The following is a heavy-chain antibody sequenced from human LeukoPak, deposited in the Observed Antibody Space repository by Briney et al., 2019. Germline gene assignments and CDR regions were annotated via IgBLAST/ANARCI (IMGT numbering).Heavy chain of an antibody. Sequence: GGSLRLSCAASGFTFSDYYMSWIRQAPGKGLEWVSYISSSGSTIYYADSVKGRFTISRDNAKNSLYLQMNSLRPEDTAVYYCAKATRFGYSYGPREYFYYMDVWGKGTTVTISS. V-gene: IGHV3-11*01. D-gene: IGHD5-18*01. CDR2: ISSSGSTI. CDR3: AKATRFGYSYGPREYFYYMDV. J-gene: IGHJ6*03. CDR1: GFTFSDYY.